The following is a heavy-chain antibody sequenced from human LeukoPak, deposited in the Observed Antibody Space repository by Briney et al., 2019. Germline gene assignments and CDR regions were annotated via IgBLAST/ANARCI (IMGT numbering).Heavy chain of an antibody. CDR2: ISYDGSNK. D-gene: IGHD1-26*01. J-gene: IGHJ4*02. V-gene: IGHV3-30*18. Sequence: PGGSLRLSCAASGFTFSDYYMSWIRQAPGKGLEWVAVISYDGSNKYYADSVKGRFTISRDNSKNTLYLQMNSLRAEDTAVYYCAKVKGSGSYLYYFDYWGQGTLVTVSS. CDR3: AKVKGSGSYLYYFDY. CDR1: GFTFSDYY.